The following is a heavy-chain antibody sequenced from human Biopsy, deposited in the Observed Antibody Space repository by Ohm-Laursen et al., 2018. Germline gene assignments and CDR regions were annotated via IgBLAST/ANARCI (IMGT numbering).Heavy chain of an antibody. J-gene: IGHJ6*02. Sequence: SLRLSCTASGFTFRTYGMHWVRLAPGKGLEWVAVISYDQITKHYADSVRGRFTISRDNSKYTPYLQVNSLRAEDTAVYYCAKDLSVYYYYGIDVWGQGTTVTVSS. CDR2: ISYDQITK. V-gene: IGHV3-30*18. D-gene: IGHD5/OR15-5a*01. CDR1: GFTFRTYG. CDR3: AKDLSVYYYYGIDV.